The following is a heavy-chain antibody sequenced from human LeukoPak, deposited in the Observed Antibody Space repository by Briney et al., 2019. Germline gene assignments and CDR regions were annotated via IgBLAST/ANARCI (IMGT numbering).Heavy chain of an antibody. CDR1: GYTFTSYG. CDR3: ARFSGSYYFFDY. CDR2: ISGYNGNP. Sequence: ASVKVSCKASGYTFTSYGISWVRQAPGQGLEWMGWISGYNGNPKYAQKFQGRVTMTRDTSISTAYMELSRLRSDDTAVYYCARFSGSYYFFDYWGQGTLVTVSS. D-gene: IGHD1-26*01. J-gene: IGHJ4*02. V-gene: IGHV1-18*01.